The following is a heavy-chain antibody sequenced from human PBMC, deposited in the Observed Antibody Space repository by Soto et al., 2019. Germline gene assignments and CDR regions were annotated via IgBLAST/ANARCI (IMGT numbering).Heavy chain of an antibody. J-gene: IGHJ4*02. CDR2: ISWNSGNI. D-gene: IGHD4-4*01. CDR3: ARDKLYSNYEYYFDH. Sequence: EVQLVESGGGLVQPGRSLRLSCAASGFTFNNYAMHWVPQAPGKGLEWVSGISWNSGNIGYADSVKGRFTISRDNAKNSLYLQMNSLRPEDTALYYCARDKLYSNYEYYFDHWGQGTLVTVSS. CDR1: GFTFNNYA. V-gene: IGHV3-9*01.